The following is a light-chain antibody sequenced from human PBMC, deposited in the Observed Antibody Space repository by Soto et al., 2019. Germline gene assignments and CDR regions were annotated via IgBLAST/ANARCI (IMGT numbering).Light chain of an antibody. CDR1: QSVSSSY. V-gene: IGKV3-20*01. J-gene: IGKJ1*01. CDR3: QQYGSSSGT. Sequence: EIVLTQSPGTLSLSPGERATLSCRASQSVSSSYLAWYQQKPGQAPRLLIYGASSRATGIPDRFSGSGSGPDFTLTICRLEPEDFAVYYCQQYGSSSGTSGQGTKVDIK. CDR2: GAS.